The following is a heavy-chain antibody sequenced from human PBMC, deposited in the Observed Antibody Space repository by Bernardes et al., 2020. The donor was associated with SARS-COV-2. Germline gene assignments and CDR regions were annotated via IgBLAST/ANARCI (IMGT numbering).Heavy chain of an antibody. V-gene: IGHV4-4*07. Sequence: SETLSLTCSVSGGFISNFYWSWVRQSAGKGLEWMGRIDTSGSTHYNPSLKSRVTLSVDSSKNQFSLNLSSVTAADTAVYYCARDLLGGDYNYLYFDLWGRGTLVTVSS. D-gene: IGHD4-17*01. CDR3: ARDLLGGDYNYLYFDL. CDR1: GGFISNFY. CDR2: IDTSGST. J-gene: IGHJ2*01.